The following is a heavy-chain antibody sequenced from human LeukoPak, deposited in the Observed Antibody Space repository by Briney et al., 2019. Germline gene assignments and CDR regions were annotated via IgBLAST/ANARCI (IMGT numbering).Heavy chain of an antibody. J-gene: IGHJ4*02. D-gene: IGHD6-19*01. CDR3: AKDPRSSGLANYFFDY. CDR2: ISGRGGST. V-gene: IGHV3-23*01. CDR1: GFIFSMYG. Sequence: GGSLRLSCAASGFIFSMYGMTWVRQAPGKGLEWVSNISGRGGSTSYADSVKGRFIISRDNSKNTLYLQMNSLRAEDTAVYYCAKDPRSSGLANYFFDYWGQGTLVTVSS.